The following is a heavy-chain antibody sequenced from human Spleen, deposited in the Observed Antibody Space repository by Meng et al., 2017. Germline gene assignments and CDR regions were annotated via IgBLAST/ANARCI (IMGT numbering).Heavy chain of an antibody. D-gene: IGHD3-10*01. CDR2: IYHSGGT. CDR3: ARKWFGEFPFDY. Sequence: SETLSLTCTVSGYSISSGYFWGWIRQPPGKGLEWLGTIYHSGGTYYNPSLKSRVTISVDTSKKQFSLKLSSVTAADTAVYYCARKWFGEFPFDYWGQGTLVTVSS. CDR1: GYSISSGYF. V-gene: IGHV4-38-2*02. J-gene: IGHJ4*02.